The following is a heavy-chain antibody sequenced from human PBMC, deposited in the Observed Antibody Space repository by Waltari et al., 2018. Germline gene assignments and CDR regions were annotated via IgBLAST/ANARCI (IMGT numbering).Heavy chain of an antibody. Sequence: QVQLVESGGGVVQPGGSLRLSCAASGFTFSRYGLHWVRQAPGKGLERVAFIRYDGSNKYYAYSLKGRFTISRDKSKITLYLQMNSLRAQDTSVYYCAKSIAAAGTDDYWGQGTLVTGSS. D-gene: IGHD6-13*01. J-gene: IGHJ4*02. CDR2: IRYDGSNK. CDR3: AKSIAAAGTDDY. V-gene: IGHV3-30*02. CDR1: GFTFSRYG.